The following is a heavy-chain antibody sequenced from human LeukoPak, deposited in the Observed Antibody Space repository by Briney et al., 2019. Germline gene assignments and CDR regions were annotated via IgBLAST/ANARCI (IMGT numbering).Heavy chain of an antibody. V-gene: IGHV4-34*01. CDR3: ATATFDIVVVPAATGWFDP. Sequence: PSETLSLTCAVCGGSFSGYYWSWIRQPPGKGLEWIGEINHSGSTNYNPSLKSRVTISVDTSKNQFSLKLSSVTAADTAVYYCATATFDIVVVPAATGWFDPWGQGALVTVSS. CDR1: GGSFSGYY. J-gene: IGHJ5*02. CDR2: INHSGST. D-gene: IGHD2-2*01.